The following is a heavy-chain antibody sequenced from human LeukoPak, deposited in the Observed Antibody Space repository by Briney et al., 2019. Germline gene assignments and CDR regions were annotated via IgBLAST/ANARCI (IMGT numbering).Heavy chain of an antibody. J-gene: IGHJ5*02. CDR2: INHSGST. V-gene: IGHV4-34*01. Sequence: HPSETLSLTCAVYGGSFSGYYWSWIRQPPGKGLEWIGEINHSGSTNYNPSLKSRVTISVDTSKNQFSLKLSSVTAADTAVYYCARGHGSGRRGLKIDPWGQGTQVTVSS. D-gene: IGHD6-19*01. CDR1: GGSFSGYY. CDR3: ARGHGSGRRGLKIDP.